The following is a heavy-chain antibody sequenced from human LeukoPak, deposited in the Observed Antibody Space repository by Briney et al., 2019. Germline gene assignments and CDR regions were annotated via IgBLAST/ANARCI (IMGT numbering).Heavy chain of an antibody. CDR1: GFTFSSFT. Sequence: GGCVRLSCAASGFTFSSFTMSWVRQAPGKGLEWVSSISGGGGTTYYADSVKGRFTISRDNSKNTLFLQVNSLRAEDTAIYYCAKAMVRGAETVSFDYWGQGTLVTVSS. J-gene: IGHJ4*02. D-gene: IGHD3-10*01. V-gene: IGHV3-23*01. CDR3: AKAMVRGAETVSFDY. CDR2: ISGGGGTT.